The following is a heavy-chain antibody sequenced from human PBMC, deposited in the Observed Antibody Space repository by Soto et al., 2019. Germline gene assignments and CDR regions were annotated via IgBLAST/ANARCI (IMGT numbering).Heavy chain of an antibody. Sequence: GGSLRLSCAASGFIFSSYGMHWVRQAPGKGLDWVTIISHDGRNKYYADSVKGRFTVSRDNYKNTLYMQMNSLRIEDTDVYYCAKSFPPGIAVAAAPLYYWGQGT. D-gene: IGHD6-19*01. V-gene: IGHV3-30*18. CDR1: GFIFSSYG. CDR3: AKSFPPGIAVAAAPLYY. J-gene: IGHJ4*02. CDR2: ISHDGRNK.